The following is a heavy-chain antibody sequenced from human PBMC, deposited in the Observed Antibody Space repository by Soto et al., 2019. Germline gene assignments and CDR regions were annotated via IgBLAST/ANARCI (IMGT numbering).Heavy chain of an antibody. CDR3: VKVAGGGLFDY. CDR1: RGSINNSY. Sequence: ASETLSLTCTVSRGSINNSYWTWIRQPPGKRLEWIGYIHYTGSTNYNPSLRGRVTMSVDTSKNQFSLKLTSVTAADTAVYYCVKVAGGGLFDYWGPGNLVTVFS. D-gene: IGHD2-15*01. CDR2: IHYTGST. J-gene: IGHJ4*02. V-gene: IGHV4-59*01.